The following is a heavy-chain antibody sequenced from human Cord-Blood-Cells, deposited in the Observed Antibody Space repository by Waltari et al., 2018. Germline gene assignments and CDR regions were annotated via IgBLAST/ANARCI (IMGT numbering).Heavy chain of an antibody. V-gene: IGHV3-30-3*01. CDR1: GFTFSSYA. Sequence: QVQLVESGGGVVQPGRSLRLSCAASGFTFSSYAMHWVRQAPGKGLEWVAVISYDGSNKYYAVSVKGRFTISRDNSKNTLYLQMNSLRAEDTAVYYCARDQDKLLTYYGMDVWGQGTTVTVSS. J-gene: IGHJ6*02. CDR3: ARDQDKLLTYYGMDV. CDR2: ISYDGSNK. D-gene: IGHD2-15*01.